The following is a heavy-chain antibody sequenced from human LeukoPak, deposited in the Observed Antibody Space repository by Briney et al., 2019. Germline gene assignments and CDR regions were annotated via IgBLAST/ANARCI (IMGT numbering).Heavy chain of an antibody. CDR1: GFTFSSYA. J-gene: IGHJ4*02. Sequence: GRSLRLSCAASGFTFSSYAMHWVRQAPGKGLEWVAVISYDGSNKYYADSVKGRFTISRDNSKNTLYLQMNSLRAEDTAVYYCARVLSSGWGSLDYWGQGTLVTVSS. V-gene: IGHV3-30*04. CDR3: ARVLSSGWGSLDY. CDR2: ISYDGSNK. D-gene: IGHD6-19*01.